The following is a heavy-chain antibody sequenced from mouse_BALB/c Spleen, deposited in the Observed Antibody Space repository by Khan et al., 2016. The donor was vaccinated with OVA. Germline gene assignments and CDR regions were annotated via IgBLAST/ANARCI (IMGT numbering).Heavy chain of an antibody. CDR3: ARGGTGGFSY. J-gene: IGHJ3*01. CDR2: ISSLSYNF. V-gene: IGHV5-15*02. D-gene: IGHD3-1*01. CDR1: GFTFSDYG. Sequence: EVELVESGGGLVPPGGSRKLSCAASGFTFSDYGMAWIRQGPGKGPEWITFISSLSYNFYYADTVTGRFTISRENATTTLYLAMNSLRAEDTAMYYCARGGTGGFSYWGQGTLVTVSA.